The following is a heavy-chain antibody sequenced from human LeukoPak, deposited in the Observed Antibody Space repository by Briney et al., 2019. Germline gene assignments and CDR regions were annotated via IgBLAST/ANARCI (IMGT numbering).Heavy chain of an antibody. Sequence: PSETLSLTCTVPGGSISSYFWSWIRQPAGKGLEWIGHIYSSGNINYNPSLKSRVTMSVDTSKNQYSLKLSSVPAADTAVYFCAREGSSGYYPYLDYWGQGTLVTVSS. J-gene: IGHJ4*02. D-gene: IGHD3-22*01. CDR3: AREGSSGYYPYLDY. V-gene: IGHV4-4*07. CDR2: IYSSGNI. CDR1: GGSISSYF.